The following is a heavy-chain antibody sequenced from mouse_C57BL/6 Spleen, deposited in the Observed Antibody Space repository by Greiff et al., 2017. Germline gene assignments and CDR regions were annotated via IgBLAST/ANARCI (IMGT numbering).Heavy chain of an antibody. CDR3: ARPELTGTGYFDV. CDR2: INPGSGGT. D-gene: IGHD4-1*01. V-gene: IGHV1-54*01. CDR1: GYAFTNYL. Sequence: VKLQESGAELVRPGTSVKVSCKASGYAFTNYLIEWVKQRPGQGLEWIGVINPGSGGTNYNEKFKGKATLTADKSSSTAYIQLSSLTSEDSAVYFCARPELTGTGYFDVWGTGTTVTVSS. J-gene: IGHJ1*03.